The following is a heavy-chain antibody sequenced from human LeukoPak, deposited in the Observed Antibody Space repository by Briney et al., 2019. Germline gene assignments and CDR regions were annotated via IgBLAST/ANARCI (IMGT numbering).Heavy chain of an antibody. J-gene: IGHJ5*02. CDR1: GGSISSYY. CDR3: ARDRYSSNWFDP. Sequence: SETLSLTCTVSGGSISSYYWSWIRQPAGKGLEWIGRIYTSGSTNYNPSLKSRATMSVDTSKNQFSLKLSSVTAADTAVYYCARDRYSSNWFDPWGQGTLVTVSS. CDR2: IYTSGST. V-gene: IGHV4-4*07. D-gene: IGHD6-13*01.